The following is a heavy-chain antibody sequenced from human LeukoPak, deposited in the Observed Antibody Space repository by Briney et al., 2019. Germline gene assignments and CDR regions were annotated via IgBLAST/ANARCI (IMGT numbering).Heavy chain of an antibody. Sequence: GGSLRLSCAASGFTVSDNYMSWVRQAPGKGLEWVSVIYSGGSTNYADSVKGRFTISRDNSKNTLYLQMNSLRAEDTAVYYCARDNVRKDDYWGQGTLVTVSS. J-gene: IGHJ4*02. CDR1: GFTVSDNY. CDR2: IYSGGST. CDR3: ARDNVRKDDY. V-gene: IGHV3-66*01. D-gene: IGHD2-8*01.